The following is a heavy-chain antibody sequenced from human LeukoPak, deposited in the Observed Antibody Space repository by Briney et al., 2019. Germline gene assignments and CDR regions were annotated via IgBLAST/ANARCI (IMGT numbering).Heavy chain of an antibody. V-gene: IGHV3-7*05. D-gene: IGHD1-26*01. CDR2: IKQDGSEK. J-gene: IGHJ4*02. CDR3: ASRVGATGGSYFDY. CDR1: GFXFSSYW. Sequence: PGGSLRLSCGASGFXFSSYWMSWVRQAPGKGLEWVANIKQDGSEKYYVDSVKGRFTISRDNAKNSLYLQMNSLRAEDTAVYYCASRVGATGGSYFDYWGQGTLVTVSS.